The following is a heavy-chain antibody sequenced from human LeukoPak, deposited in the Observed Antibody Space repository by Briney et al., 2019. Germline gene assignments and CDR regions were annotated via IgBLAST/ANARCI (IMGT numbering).Heavy chain of an antibody. CDR1: GYTFTGYY. CDR3: ARGGYSYGYSDFDY. CDR2: INPNSGGT. V-gene: IGHV1-2*02. D-gene: IGHD5-18*01. Sequence: ASVKVSCKASGYTFTGYYMHWVRQAPGQGLGWMGWINPNSGGTNYAQKFQGRVTMTRDTSISTAYMELSRLRSDDTAVYYCARGGYSYGYSDFDYWGQGTLVTVSS. J-gene: IGHJ4*02.